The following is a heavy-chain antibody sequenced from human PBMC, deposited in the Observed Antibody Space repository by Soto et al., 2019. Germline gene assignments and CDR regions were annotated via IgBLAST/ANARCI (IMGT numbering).Heavy chain of an antibody. CDR1: GFTFSSYA. J-gene: IGHJ3*02. Sequence: QVQLVESGGGVVQPGRSLRLSCAASGFTFSSYAMHWVRQAPGKGLEWVAVISYDGSNKYYADSVKGRFTISRDNSKNTLYLQMNSLRAEDTAVYYCARGSVETNYLDAFDIWGQGTMVTVSS. D-gene: IGHD1-7*01. CDR2: ISYDGSNK. V-gene: IGHV3-30-3*01. CDR3: ARGSVETNYLDAFDI.